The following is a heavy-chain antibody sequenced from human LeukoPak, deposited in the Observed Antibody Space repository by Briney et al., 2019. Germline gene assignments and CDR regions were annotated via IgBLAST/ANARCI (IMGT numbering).Heavy chain of an antibody. Sequence: GRSLRLSCAASGFTFNTYGMHWVRQAPGKGLEWMAVIWYDGSNKYYADSVKGRFTISRDDSKNTLYLQMNSLRAEDTAVYYCARAGYSSSWYNLLDYWGQGTLVTASS. J-gene: IGHJ4*02. CDR3: ARAGYSSSWYNLLDY. CDR1: GFTFNTYG. D-gene: IGHD6-13*01. V-gene: IGHV3-33*01. CDR2: IWYDGSNK.